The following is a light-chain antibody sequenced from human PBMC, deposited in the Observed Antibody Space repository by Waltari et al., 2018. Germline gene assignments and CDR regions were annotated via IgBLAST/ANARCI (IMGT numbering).Light chain of an antibody. V-gene: IGKV3-15*01. CDR2: GAS. Sequence: EIVMTHSPATLSVSPGERATLSCRASQSVSSNLAWYQQKPGQAPRLLIYGASTRATGIPARFRGSGSGTEFTLTISSLQSEDFAVYYCQQYNNWPPYTFGQGTKLEIK. CDR1: QSVSSN. J-gene: IGKJ2*01. CDR3: QQYNNWPPYT.